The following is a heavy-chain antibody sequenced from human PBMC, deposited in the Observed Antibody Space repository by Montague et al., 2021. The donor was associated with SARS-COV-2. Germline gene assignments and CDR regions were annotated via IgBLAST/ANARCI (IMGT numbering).Heavy chain of an antibody. CDR2: INHSGST. D-gene: IGHD2-2*02. V-gene: IGHV4-34*01. CDR1: GGSFSGYY. Sequence: SETLSLTCAVYGGSFSGYYWSWIRQPPGKGLEWIGEINHSGSTNYNPSLISRVTISVDTSKSQFSLKLSSVTAADTAVYYCASLTLGYCSSNSCYSDWFDPWGQGTLVTVSS. J-gene: IGHJ5*02. CDR3: ASLTLGYCSSNSCYSDWFDP.